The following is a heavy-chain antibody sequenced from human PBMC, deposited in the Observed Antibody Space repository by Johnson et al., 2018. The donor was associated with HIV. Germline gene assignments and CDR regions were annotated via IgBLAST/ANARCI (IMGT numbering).Heavy chain of an antibody. CDR3: ARGCSVLQHLEWSFAAFDI. CDR2: IYSGGST. D-gene: IGHD3-3*01. V-gene: IGHV3-66*01. CDR1: GFTFSSYA. J-gene: IGHJ3*02. Sequence: MQLVESGGDVVQPGRSLRLSCTASGFTFSSYALHWVRQAPGKGLEWVSVIYSGGSTYYADSVKGRFTISRDNSKNTLYLQMNSLRAEDTALYYCARGCSVLQHLEWSFAAFDIWGQGTMVTVSS.